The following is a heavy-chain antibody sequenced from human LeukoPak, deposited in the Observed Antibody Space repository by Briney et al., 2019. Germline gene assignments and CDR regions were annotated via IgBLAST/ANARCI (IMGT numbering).Heavy chain of an antibody. J-gene: IGHJ4*02. CDR3: VSEGEVGYGYFY. CDR2: INQEGSEK. Sequence: PGGSLRLSCAASGFTFDKYWMTWVRQAPWKGLEWVANINQEGSEKNYVDSVKGRFAVSRDNAKNSAYLQMNSLRVEDTAAYYCVSEGEVGYGYFYWGQGTLVTVSS. V-gene: IGHV3-7*01. D-gene: IGHD5-18*01. CDR1: GFTFDKYW.